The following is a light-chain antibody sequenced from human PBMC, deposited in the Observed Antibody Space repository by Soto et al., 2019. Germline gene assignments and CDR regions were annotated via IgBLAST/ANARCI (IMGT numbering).Light chain of an antibody. CDR1: QSVSSSY. J-gene: IGKJ2*01. CDR3: HHYGSSPYT. CDR2: GAS. Sequence: EIVLTQSPGTLSLSPGERATLSCRASQSVSSSYLAWYQQKPGQAPRLLIYGASSRATGIPDRFGGSGSGTDFTLTISRLEPEDFAVYYCHHYGSSPYTFGLGTKLEIK. V-gene: IGKV3-20*01.